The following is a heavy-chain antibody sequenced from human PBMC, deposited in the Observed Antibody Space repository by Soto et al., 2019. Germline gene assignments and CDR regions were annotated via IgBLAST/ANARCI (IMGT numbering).Heavy chain of an antibody. D-gene: IGHD3-16*01. Sequence: EVQLVESGGGLVQPGGSLRLSCAASGFTFSNYWMSWVRQAPGKGPEWVANIKQDGSEKNYVDSVEGRFTISRDNAKNSLYLQMNSLRAEDTAVYYCETYAHHTFDSWGQGTLVTVSS. J-gene: IGHJ5*01. V-gene: IGHV3-7*01. CDR1: GFTFSNYW. CDR3: ETYAHHTFDS. CDR2: IKQDGSEK.